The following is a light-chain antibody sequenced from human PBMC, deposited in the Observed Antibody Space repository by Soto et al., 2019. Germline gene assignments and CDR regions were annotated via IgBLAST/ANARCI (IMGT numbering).Light chain of an antibody. CDR1: QSISSW. J-gene: IGKJ3*01. CDR2: DAS. Sequence: DIQMTQSPSTLSASVGDRVTITCRASQSISSWLAWYQQKPGKAPKLLIYDASSLESGDPSRFSGSGSGTEFTLTISSLQPDDFATYYCQQYNSYSGFTFGPGTKVDIK. V-gene: IGKV1-5*01. CDR3: QQYNSYSGFT.